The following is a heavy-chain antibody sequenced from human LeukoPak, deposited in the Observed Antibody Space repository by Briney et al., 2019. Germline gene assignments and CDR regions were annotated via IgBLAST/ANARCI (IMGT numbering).Heavy chain of an antibody. V-gene: IGHV4-38-2*01. J-gene: IGHJ6*03. CDR1: GYSISSGSY. CDR2: IYHSGST. Sequence: SETLSLTCAVSGYSISSGSYWGWIRQPPGKGLEWIGSIYHSGSTYYNPSLKSRVTISVDTSKNQFSLKLNSVTAADTSLYYCARHVVPAAQSSYMDVWGKGTTVTVSS. CDR3: ARHVVPAAQSSYMDV. D-gene: IGHD2-2*01.